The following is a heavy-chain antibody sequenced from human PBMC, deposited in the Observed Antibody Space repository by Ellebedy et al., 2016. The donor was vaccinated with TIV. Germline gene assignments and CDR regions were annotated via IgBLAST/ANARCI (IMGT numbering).Heavy chain of an antibody. CDR1: GYIFTGYY. V-gene: IGHV1-2*02. Sequence: ASVKVSXXASGYIFTGYYMYWVRQAPGQGLEWMGWINPNTGGTNYAQNFQGRVTMTRDTSISTAYVELSRLRSDDTAVYYCARGGYYGSGDYYYYAMDVWGQGTTVTVSS. J-gene: IGHJ6*02. CDR2: INPNTGGT. D-gene: IGHD3-10*01. CDR3: ARGGYYGSGDYYYYAMDV.